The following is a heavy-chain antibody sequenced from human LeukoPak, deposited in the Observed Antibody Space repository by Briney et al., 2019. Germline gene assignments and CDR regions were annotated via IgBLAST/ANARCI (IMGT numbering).Heavy chain of an antibody. J-gene: IGHJ1*01. CDR2: IRLDGVTT. Sequence: GGSLRLSCAASGFTFSTYGMHWVRQAPGKGLEWVAFIRLDGVTTYHADSVKGRFTISRDNSKNTLYLQMNCLRTEDTAMYYCAKGYDTRHWGQGTLVIVSS. CDR1: GFTFSTYG. V-gene: IGHV3-30*02. CDR3: AKGYDTRH. D-gene: IGHD3-9*01.